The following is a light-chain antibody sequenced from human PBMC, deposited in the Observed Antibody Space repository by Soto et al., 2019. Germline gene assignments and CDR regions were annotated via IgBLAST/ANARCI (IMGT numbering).Light chain of an antibody. J-gene: IGKJ1*01. V-gene: IGKV3-20*01. CDR1: QSVSSSY. CDR2: GAS. Sequence: EIVLTQSPGTLSLSPGERATLSCRASQSVSSSYLAWYQQKPGQAPRLLIYGASSRATGIPDRFSGSGSGTDFTLTISRLGPEDFAVYYCQQYGSSPEWTFGQGTKVDIK. CDR3: QQYGSSPEWT.